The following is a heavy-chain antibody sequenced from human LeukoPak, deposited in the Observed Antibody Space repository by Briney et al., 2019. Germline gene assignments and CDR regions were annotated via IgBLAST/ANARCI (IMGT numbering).Heavy chain of an antibody. CDR2: IYSGGST. V-gene: IGHV3-66*01. Sequence: GGPLRLSCAPSGVTVTSTYMSWGRQAPGKGLEWVSVIYSGGSTYYADSVKGRFTISRDNSKNTLYLQMNSLRAEDTAVYYCAREHYGSGSYWFDPWGQGTLVTVSS. D-gene: IGHD3-10*01. J-gene: IGHJ5*02. CDR3: AREHYGSGSYWFDP. CDR1: GVTVTSTY.